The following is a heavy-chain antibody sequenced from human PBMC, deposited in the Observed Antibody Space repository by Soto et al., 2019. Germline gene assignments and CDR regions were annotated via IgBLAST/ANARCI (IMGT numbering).Heavy chain of an antibody. CDR2: IYHSGST. CDR1: GGSISSCGYS. D-gene: IGHD3-9*01. V-gene: IGHV4-30-2*01. Sequence: PSETLSLTCAVSGGSISSCGYSWSWIRQPPGKGLEWIGYIYHSGSTYYNPSLKSRVTISVDRSKNQFSLKLSSVTAADTAVYYCARRYGYYFDSWGQGTLVTVSS. CDR3: ARRYGYYFDS. J-gene: IGHJ4*02.